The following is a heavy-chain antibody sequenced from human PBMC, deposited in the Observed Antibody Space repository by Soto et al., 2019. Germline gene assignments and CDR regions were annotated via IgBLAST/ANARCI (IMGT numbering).Heavy chain of an antibody. Sequence: QVQLVESGGGVVQPGRSLRLSCAASGFTFSSYGMHWVRQAPGKGLEWVAVIWYDGSNKYYADSVKGRFTISRDNSKNTLYLQMNSLRAEDTAVYYCARGGYGDPGYPVLGMDVWCQGTTVTVSS. CDR3: ARGGYGDPGYPVLGMDV. D-gene: IGHD4-17*01. J-gene: IGHJ6*02. V-gene: IGHV3-33*01. CDR2: IWYDGSNK. CDR1: GFTFSSYG.